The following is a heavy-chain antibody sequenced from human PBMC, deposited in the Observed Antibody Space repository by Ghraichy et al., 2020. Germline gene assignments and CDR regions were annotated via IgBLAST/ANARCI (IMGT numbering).Heavy chain of an antibody. J-gene: IGHJ4*02. V-gene: IGHV3-30*04. CDR1: GFTFSSYA. D-gene: IGHD2-2*01. Sequence: GGSLRLSCAASGFTFSSYAMHWVRQAPGKGLGWVAVISYDGSNKYYADSVKGRFTISRDNSKNTLYLQMNSLRAEDTAVYYCAREAGYCSSTSCYPAYSFAYWGQGTLVTVSS. CDR2: ISYDGSNK. CDR3: AREAGYCSSTSCYPAYSFAY.